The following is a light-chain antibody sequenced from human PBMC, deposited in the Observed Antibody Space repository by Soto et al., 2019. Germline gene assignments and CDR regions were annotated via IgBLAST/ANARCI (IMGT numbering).Light chain of an antibody. V-gene: IGLV2-14*01. CDR2: NVS. Sequence: QSALTQPASVSGSPGQSITISCTGTSNDVGGYNHVSWYQQSPDKVPKLLIYNVSNRPSGVSDRFSGSKSGNTASLTISGLQAEDESDYFCTSSTSGSLYVFGTGTKLTVL. J-gene: IGLJ1*01. CDR3: TSSTSGSLYV. CDR1: SNDVGGYNH.